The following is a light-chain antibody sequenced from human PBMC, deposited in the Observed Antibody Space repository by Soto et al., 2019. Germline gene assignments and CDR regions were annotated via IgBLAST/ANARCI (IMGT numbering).Light chain of an antibody. J-gene: IGLJ1*01. CDR2: DVD. V-gene: IGLV2-11*01. CDR3: CSNAGSYPFV. CDR1: SSDVGGYNY. Sequence: QSALTQPRSVSGSPGQSVTISCTGTSSDVGGYNYVSWYQHHTGKAPKLMIYDVDERPSGVPGRFSGSKSGNTASLTISGLQAEDEADYYCCSNAGSYPFVFGTGTKVTAL.